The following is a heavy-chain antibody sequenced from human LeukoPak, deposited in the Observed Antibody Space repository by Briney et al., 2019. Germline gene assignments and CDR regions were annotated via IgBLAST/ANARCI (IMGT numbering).Heavy chain of an antibody. V-gene: IGHV1-18*01. J-gene: IGHJ5*02. CDR1: GYTFTSYD. D-gene: IGHD3-3*01. Sequence: ASVKVSCKASGYTFTSYDISWVRQAPGQGLEWMGWISAYNGNTNYAQKLQGRVTMTTDTSTSTAYMELRSLRSDDTAVYYCARVGVSSVLRFLEWFPTSTSSWFDPWGQGTLVTVSS. CDR2: ISAYNGNT. CDR3: ARVGVSSVLRFLEWFPTSTSSWFDP.